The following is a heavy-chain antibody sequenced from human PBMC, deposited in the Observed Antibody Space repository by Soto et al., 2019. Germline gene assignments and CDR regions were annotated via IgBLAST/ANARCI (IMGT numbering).Heavy chain of an antibody. J-gene: IGHJ4*02. CDR3: ARERRGVAYLSGYFDY. V-gene: IGHV1-69*13. Sequence: ASVKVSCKASGGTFSSYAISWVRQAPGQGLEWMGGIIPIFGTANYAQKFQGRVTITADESTSTAYMELSSVTAADTAVYYCARERRGVAYLSGYFDYWGQGTLVTVSS. D-gene: IGHD3-10*01. CDR1: GGTFSSYA. CDR2: IIPIFGTA.